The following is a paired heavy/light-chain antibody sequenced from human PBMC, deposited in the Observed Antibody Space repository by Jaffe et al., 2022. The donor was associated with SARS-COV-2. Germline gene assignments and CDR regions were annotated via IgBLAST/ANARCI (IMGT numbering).Heavy chain of an antibody. CDR3: ARLAGVRDPRYYRGMDV. CDR2: IYVGDSDT. D-gene: IGHD6-19*01. J-gene: IGHJ6*02. CDR1: GYSFSTYW. Sequence: EVQLVQSGAEVKKPGESLKISCKGSGYSFSTYWIAWVRQMPGRGLEWMGIIYVGDSDTRFSPSFQGQVTISADKSINTAYLQWSSLKASDTAIYYCARLAGVRDPRYYRGMDVWGQGTTVTVSS. V-gene: IGHV5-51*01.
Light chain of an antibody. CDR1: QSLQHSNGYNK. J-gene: IGKJ2*01. CDR2: SGS. CDR3: MQALQTPYT. V-gene: IGKV2-28*01. Sequence: DIVMTQSPLSLPVSPGEPASISCRSSQSLQHSNGYNKLDWYLQKPGQSPQLLIYSGSNRASEVPDRFSGSGSGTDFTLKISRVEAEDVGVYYCMQALQTPYTFGQGTKLEIK.